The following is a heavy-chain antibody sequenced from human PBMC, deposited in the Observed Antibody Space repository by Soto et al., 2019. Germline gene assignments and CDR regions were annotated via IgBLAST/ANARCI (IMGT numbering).Heavy chain of an antibody. CDR1: GFSLTSGVG. CDR2: IYWDDDK. Sequence: QITLKESGPTLVRPPQTLTLTCTFSGFSLTSGVGVGWIRQPPGKALEWLALIYWDDDKRYSPSLKNRLTITKDPTKNQVVITMTNVGPVDTATYFCAHIDPEIVTVGGHGGFDYWGQGTLVTVSS. CDR3: AHIDPEIVTVGGHGGFDY. D-gene: IGHD5-12*01. V-gene: IGHV2-5*02. J-gene: IGHJ4*02.